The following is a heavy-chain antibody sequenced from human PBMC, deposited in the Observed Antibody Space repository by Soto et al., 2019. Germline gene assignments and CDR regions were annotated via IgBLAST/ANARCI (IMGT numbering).Heavy chain of an antibody. CDR3: ARGRRSKTATAGTGWFDP. D-gene: IGHD6-13*01. CDR2: IYYPGLT. Sequence: QLQLQESGSGLLKPSQTLSLNCSVSGDSISSGGLSWNWLRQSPGRGLEWIGYIYYPGLTYYNPSLKSRVSMSLDTSENQVSLSLSSVTAADSAVYYCARGRRSKTATAGTGWFDPWGPGTLVIVSS. CDR1: GDSISSGGLS. V-gene: IGHV4-30-2*06. J-gene: IGHJ5*02.